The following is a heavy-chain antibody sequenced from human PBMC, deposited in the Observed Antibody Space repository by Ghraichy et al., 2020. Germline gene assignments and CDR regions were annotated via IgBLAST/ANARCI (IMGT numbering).Heavy chain of an antibody. CDR2: ISGSGGST. V-gene: IGHV3-23*01. D-gene: IGHD4-17*01. CDR1: GFTFSSYA. Sequence: GGSLRLSCAASGFTFSSYAMSWVRQAPGKGLEWVSAISGSGGSTYYADSVKGRFTISRDNSKNTLYLQMNSLRAEDTAVYYCAKYPNPATVTSESSVVYFQHWGQGTLVTVSS. CDR3: AKYPNPATVTSESSVVYFQH. J-gene: IGHJ1*01.